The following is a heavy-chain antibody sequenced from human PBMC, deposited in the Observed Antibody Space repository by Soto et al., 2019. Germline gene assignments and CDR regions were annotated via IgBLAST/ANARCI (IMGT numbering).Heavy chain of an antibody. CDR1: GGSFSGYY. D-gene: IGHD5-12*01. CDR2: INHSGST. CDR3: ARETRKWLRSMDV. V-gene: IGHV4-34*01. J-gene: IGHJ6*04. Sequence: QVQLQQRGAGLLKPSETLSLTCAVYGGSFSGYYWSWIRQPPGKGLEWIGEINHSGSTNYNPSLKSRVTISVDTSKNQFSLKLSSVTAADTAVYYCARETRKWLRSMDVWGKGTMVTVSS.